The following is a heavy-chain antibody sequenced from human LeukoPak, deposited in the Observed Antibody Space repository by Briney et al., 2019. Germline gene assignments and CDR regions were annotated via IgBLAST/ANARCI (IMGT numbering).Heavy chain of an antibody. CDR2: IVVGSGNT. Sequence: ASVKVSCKASGFTFTSSAMQWVRQARGQRLEWIGWIVVGSGNTNYAQKFQGRVTITADESTSTAYMELSSLRSEDTAVYYCAREDGVRGNWYFDLWGRGTLVTVSS. V-gene: IGHV1-58*02. CDR1: GFTFTSSA. J-gene: IGHJ2*01. D-gene: IGHD3-3*01. CDR3: AREDGVRGNWYFDL.